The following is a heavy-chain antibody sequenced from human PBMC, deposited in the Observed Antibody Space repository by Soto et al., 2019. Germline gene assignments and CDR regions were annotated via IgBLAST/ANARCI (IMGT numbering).Heavy chain of an antibody. J-gene: IGHJ6*02. CDR1: GFTFSSYA. CDR3: ARVKYFHSSAHYYYGMDV. V-gene: IGHV3-30-3*01. D-gene: IGHD6-13*01. CDR2: ISYDGSNK. Sequence: GGSLRLSCAASGFTFSSYAMHWVRQAPGKGLEWVAVISYDGSNKYYADSVKGRFTISRDNSKNTLYLQMNSLRAEDTAVYYCARVKYFHSSAHYYYGMDVWGQGTPVTVSS.